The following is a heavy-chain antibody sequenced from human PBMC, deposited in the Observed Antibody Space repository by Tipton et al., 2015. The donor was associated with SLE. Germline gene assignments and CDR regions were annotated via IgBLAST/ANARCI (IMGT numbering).Heavy chain of an antibody. D-gene: IGHD2-15*01. Sequence: TLSLTCNVSGVSISSSYWSWIRQPAGGGLEWFGRMYTSGATDDNPSLQRRVTTSVDMSTNQFSLRLTSVTAADTAVYYCARGKVVQWLPPAPHNWFDPWGQGTLVTVSS. CDR1: GVSISSSY. J-gene: IGHJ5*02. CDR3: ARGKVVQWLPPAPHNWFDP. CDR2: MYTSGAT. V-gene: IGHV4-4*07.